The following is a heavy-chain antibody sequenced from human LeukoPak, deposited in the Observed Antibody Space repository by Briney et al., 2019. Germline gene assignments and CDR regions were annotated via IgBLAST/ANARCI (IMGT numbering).Heavy chain of an antibody. CDR3: AKSDGGAVSGTQWDY. V-gene: IGHV3-23*01. CDR1: GLTFPNYA. CDR2: ISGSAYST. J-gene: IGHJ4*02. D-gene: IGHD6-19*01. Sequence: GGSLRLSCAASGLTFPNYAVSWVRQAPGQGLEWVSGISGSAYSTFYADSVKGRFTISRDNSKNTLYLQMTRMRAEDTALYYCAKSDGGAVSGTQWDYWGQGTLVTVSS.